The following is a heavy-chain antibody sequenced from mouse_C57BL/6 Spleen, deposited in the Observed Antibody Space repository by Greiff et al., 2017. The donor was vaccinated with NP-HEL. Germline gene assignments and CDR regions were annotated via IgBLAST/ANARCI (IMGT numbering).Heavy chain of an antibody. CDR2: INPNNGGT. D-gene: IGHD2-4*01. CDR3: ARGLYYDSYYFDY. CDR1: GYTFTDYN. Sequence: EVQLQESGPELVKPGASVKMSCKASGYTFTDYNMHWVKQSHGKSLEWIGYINPNNGGTSYNQKFKGKATLTVNKSSSTAYMELRSLTSEDSAVYYCARGLYYDSYYFDYWGQGTTLTVSS. V-gene: IGHV1-22*01. J-gene: IGHJ2*01.